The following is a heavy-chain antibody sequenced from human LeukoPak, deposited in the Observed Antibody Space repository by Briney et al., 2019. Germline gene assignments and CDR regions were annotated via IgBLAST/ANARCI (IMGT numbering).Heavy chain of an antibody. D-gene: IGHD2-15*01. J-gene: IGHJ4*02. CDR2: IYSSGIT. CDR3: ARSRGLAGAATLVDH. CDR1: GASIISHY. V-gene: IGHV4-4*08. Sequence: SETLSLTCTVSGASIISHYWSWIRQPPGQELEWIGYIYSSGITDYNPSLKSRVNLSVDTYKRQLPLHLTSVTAADTAVYYCARSRGLAGAATLVDHWGQGTLVTVSS.